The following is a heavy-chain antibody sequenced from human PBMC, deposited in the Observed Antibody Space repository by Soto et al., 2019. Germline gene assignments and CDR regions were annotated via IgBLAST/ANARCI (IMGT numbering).Heavy chain of an antibody. V-gene: IGHV4-59*01. J-gene: IGHJ4*02. CDR2: IYYSGST. CDR3: ARAGAATLSDY. D-gene: IGHD2-15*01. CDR1: GGSISNYD. Sequence: SETLSLTCTVSGGSISNYDWSWIRQPPGKGLEWIGYIYYSGSTNYNPSLKSRVTISLDTSKNQFSLKLSSVTAADTAVYYCARAGAATLSDYWGQGTLVTVSS.